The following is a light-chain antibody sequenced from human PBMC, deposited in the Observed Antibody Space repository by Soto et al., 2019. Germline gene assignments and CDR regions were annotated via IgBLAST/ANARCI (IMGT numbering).Light chain of an antibody. CDR2: GAS. Sequence: IVMTQSPGTLSLSPGERATLSCMASQSVSTNLAWYQQKPGQGPRLLIYGASTRATGIPARFSGTGSGTEFTLTISSLQSEDFALYYCQQYNDWPLTFGQGTKVDI. V-gene: IGKV3-15*01. CDR1: QSVSTN. CDR3: QQYNDWPLT. J-gene: IGKJ1*01.